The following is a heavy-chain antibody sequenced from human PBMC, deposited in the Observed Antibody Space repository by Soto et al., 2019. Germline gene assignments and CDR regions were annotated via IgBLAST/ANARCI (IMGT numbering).Heavy chain of an antibody. CDR2: IIPILGIA. Sequence: QVQLVQSGAEVKKPGSSVKVSCKASGGTFSSYTISWVRQAPGQGLEWMGRIIPILGIANYAQKFQGRVTITADKSPSTAYMELSSLRSEDTAVYYCARETGSGWYTLDYWGQGTLVTVSS. CDR1: GGTFSSYT. V-gene: IGHV1-69*08. D-gene: IGHD6-19*01. CDR3: ARETGSGWYTLDY. J-gene: IGHJ4*02.